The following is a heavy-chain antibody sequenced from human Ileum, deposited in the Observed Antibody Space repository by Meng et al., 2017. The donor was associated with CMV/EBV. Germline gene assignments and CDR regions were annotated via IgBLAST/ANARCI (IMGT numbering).Heavy chain of an antibody. V-gene: IGHV1-2*02. CDR1: FTTYY. CDR3: ARGGIYTDNSLSGGSRFDP. J-gene: IGHJ5*02. D-gene: IGHD2-15*01. Sequence: FTTYYLDWARQAPGQGLEWMGWINPNSGDTHYAQKFRGRVTMTRDTFIATAYVDLSGLTSDDTAVYYCARGGIYTDNSLSGGSRFDPWGQGTLVTVSS. CDR2: INPNSGDT.